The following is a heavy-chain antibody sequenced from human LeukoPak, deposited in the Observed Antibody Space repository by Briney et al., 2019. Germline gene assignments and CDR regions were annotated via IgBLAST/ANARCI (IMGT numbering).Heavy chain of an antibody. CDR3: AKDASYIVVVTSKPHFDY. CDR2: ITGSGGST. D-gene: IGHD2-21*02. CDR1: GFTFGIYA. Sequence: GGSLRLSCAASGFTFGIYAMSWVRQAPGKGLEWVSGITGSGGSTYYADSVKGRFTISRDNSKNTLYLQMNSLRAEDTAVYFCAKDASYIVVVTSKPHFDYWGQGTLVTVSS. J-gene: IGHJ4*02. V-gene: IGHV3-23*01.